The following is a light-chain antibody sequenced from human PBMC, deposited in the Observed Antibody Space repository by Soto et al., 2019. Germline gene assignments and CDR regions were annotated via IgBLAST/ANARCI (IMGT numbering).Light chain of an antibody. Sequence: DIHMTHSPSSVSAPVVDRVTITCRASQAIDSWLAWYQQKPGEAPKLLIFTGSLLHSGVPPRFSGSGSGTDFTLTISSLQPEDFATYYCQQTLSFPPTFGQGTKVDIK. CDR2: TGS. J-gene: IGKJ1*01. CDR3: QQTLSFPPT. V-gene: IGKV1-12*01. CDR1: QAIDSW.